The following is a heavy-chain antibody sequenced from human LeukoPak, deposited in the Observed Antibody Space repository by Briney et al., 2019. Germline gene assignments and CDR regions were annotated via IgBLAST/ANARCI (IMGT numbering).Heavy chain of an antibody. CDR2: IYYDAGA. CDR1: GGSVSATNHY. V-gene: IGHV4-31*03. CDR3: ARGRRELKYGPDY. Sequence: SETLSLTCTVSGGSVSATNHYWSWLRQHPGKGPEWIAYIYYDAGAYYNPSLESRATISLDSSANQFSLRLSSVTAADTAVYYRARGRRELKYGPDYWGQGTLVTVSS. D-gene: IGHD3-10*01. J-gene: IGHJ4*02.